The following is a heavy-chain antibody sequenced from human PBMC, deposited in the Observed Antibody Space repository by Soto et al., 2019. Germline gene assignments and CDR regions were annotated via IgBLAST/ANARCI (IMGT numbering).Heavy chain of an antibody. V-gene: IGHV1-2*02. CDR3: ARSGAYYYASSGPDDY. CDR2: INPNSGGT. CDR1: GYTCTGYY. Sequence: ASVKVSFKASGYTCTGYYMHWVRQAPGQGLEWMGWINPNSGGTNYAQKFQGRVTMTRDTSISTAYMELSRRRSDDTAVYYCARSGAYYYASSGPDDYWGQGPLVTVSS. D-gene: IGHD3-22*01. J-gene: IGHJ4*02.